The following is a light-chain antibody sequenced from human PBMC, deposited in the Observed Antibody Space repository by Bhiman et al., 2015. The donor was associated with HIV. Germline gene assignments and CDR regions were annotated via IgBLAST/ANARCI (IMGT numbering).Light chain of an antibody. V-gene: IGLV2-14*03. CDR3: ASYTGDSTWL. CDR2: DVD. J-gene: IGLJ3*02. Sequence: QSALTQPASVSASPGQSIRISCTGTNNDVGGYNFVAWYRQYPGSSPQVVIHDVDKRPSGISRRFFGSRSGNTATLTITELQSEDEADYFCASYTGDSTWLFGVGTKLTVL. CDR1: NNDVGGYNF.